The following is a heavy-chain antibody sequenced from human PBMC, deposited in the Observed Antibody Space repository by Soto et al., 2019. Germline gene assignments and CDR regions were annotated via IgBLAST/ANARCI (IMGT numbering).Heavy chain of an antibody. CDR1: GGSFSGYY. CDR3: ARGRREGRYDYVWGSYRYLPWFDP. D-gene: IGHD3-16*02. CDR2: INHSGST. V-gene: IGHV4-34*01. J-gene: IGHJ5*02. Sequence: PSETLSLTCAVYGGSFSGYYWSWIRQPPGKGLEWIGEINHSGSTNYNPSLKSRVTISVDTSKNQFSLKLSSVTAADTAVYYCARGRREGRYDYVWGSYRYLPWFDPWGQGPLVTVSS.